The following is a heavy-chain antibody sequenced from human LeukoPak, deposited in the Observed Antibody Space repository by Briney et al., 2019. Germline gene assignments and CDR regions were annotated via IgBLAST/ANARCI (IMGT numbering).Heavy chain of an antibody. CDR1: GFTVSGSY. CDR2: ITGGGADT. J-gene: IGHJ4*02. D-gene: IGHD2-15*01. Sequence: GGSLRLSCVASGFTVSGSYLSWVRQAPGKELEWVSVITGGGADTYQIDSVKGRFTISRDISKNTLYLQMNSLRAEDTAVYFCAKGTLGHCNGASCYPLDYWGQGTLVTVSS. CDR3: AKGTLGHCNGASCYPLDY. V-gene: IGHV3-23*01.